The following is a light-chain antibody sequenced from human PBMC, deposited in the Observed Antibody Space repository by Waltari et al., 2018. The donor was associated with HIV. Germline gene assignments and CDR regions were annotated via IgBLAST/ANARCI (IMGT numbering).Light chain of an antibody. CDR3: SSFTTSITVV. V-gene: IGLV2-18*02. CDR2: DVS. CDR1: SSDVGNYTE. Sequence: QSALTQTPSVSGSLGQSVTISCTGTSSDVGNYTEGPWYQQSPGTAPQLMIYDVSNRPSGVPDRLSGSKSGNTASLAISGLQAEDEADYYCSSFTTSITVVFGGGTKLTVL. J-gene: IGLJ2*01.